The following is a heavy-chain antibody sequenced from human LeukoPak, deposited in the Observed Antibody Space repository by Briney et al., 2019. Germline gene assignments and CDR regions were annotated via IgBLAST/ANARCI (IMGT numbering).Heavy chain of an antibody. CDR1: GFXLSTYW. Sequence: GGSLRLSCAASGFXLSTYWIHWVRQAPGKGLVWVSHITSDGSRTNYADSVKGRFTISRDNAKNTLYLQMNSLRVEDTAVYYCATDAVGARPSYWGQGTLVTVSS. D-gene: IGHD1-26*01. V-gene: IGHV3-74*01. CDR2: ITSDGSRT. J-gene: IGHJ4*02. CDR3: ATDAVGARPSY.